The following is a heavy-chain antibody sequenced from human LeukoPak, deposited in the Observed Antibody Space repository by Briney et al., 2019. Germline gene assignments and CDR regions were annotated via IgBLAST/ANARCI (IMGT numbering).Heavy chain of an antibody. V-gene: IGHV3-48*04. Sequence: GGSLRLSCAASGFTFSSYSLNWVRQAPGKGLEWVSYISSSGSSIYYADSVMGRFTISRNNAKNSLYLQMNSLRAEDTAVYYCAGWAGKDFDYWGQGTLVTVSS. CDR1: GFTFSSYS. J-gene: IGHJ4*02. CDR2: ISSSGSSI. CDR3: AGWAGKDFDY.